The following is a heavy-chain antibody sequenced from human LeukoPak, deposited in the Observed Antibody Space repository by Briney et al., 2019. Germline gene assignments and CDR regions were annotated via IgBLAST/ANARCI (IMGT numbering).Heavy chain of an antibody. J-gene: IGHJ6*03. CDR1: GYTFTSYD. Sequence: GASVKVSCKASGYTFTSYDINWVRQATGQGLEWMGWMNPNSGNTGYAQKFQGGVTMTRNTSISTAYMELSSLRSEDTAVYYCARGSPTYYDFWSGYYTYYYYYYMDVWGKGTTVTVSS. V-gene: IGHV1-8*01. D-gene: IGHD3-3*01. CDR2: MNPNSGNT. CDR3: ARGSPTYYDFWSGYYTYYYYYYMDV.